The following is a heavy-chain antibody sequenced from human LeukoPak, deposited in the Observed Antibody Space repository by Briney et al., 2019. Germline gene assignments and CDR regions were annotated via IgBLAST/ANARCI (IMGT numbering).Heavy chain of an antibody. J-gene: IGHJ4*02. CDR2: IYYSGSN. D-gene: IGHD1-1*01. V-gene: IGHV4-59*01. CDR3: ARAAGLANSPGFVY. CDR1: GGSISSYY. Sequence: SETLSLTCTLSGGSISSYYWSWIRQPPGKGLEWIGYIYYSGSNNYNPSLKSRVNISVAASKNKCSLRLVTVPAADTAIYYCARAAGLANSPGFVYWGQGTLVTVSS.